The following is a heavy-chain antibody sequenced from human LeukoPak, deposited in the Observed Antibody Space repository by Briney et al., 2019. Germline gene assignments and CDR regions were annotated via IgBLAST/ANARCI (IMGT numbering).Heavy chain of an antibody. J-gene: IGHJ4*02. Sequence: TTSETRSLTSTVSGGSISSSYWSWIRQPPGKGLEWIGYIYYSGSTNSNPSFKSRVGISVDTSKNQFSLKLSSVTAADTAVYYCATWGIAVAGTFDYWGQGTLVTVST. CDR1: GGSISSSY. D-gene: IGHD6-19*01. V-gene: IGHV4-59*08. CDR2: IYYSGST. CDR3: ATWGIAVAGTFDY.